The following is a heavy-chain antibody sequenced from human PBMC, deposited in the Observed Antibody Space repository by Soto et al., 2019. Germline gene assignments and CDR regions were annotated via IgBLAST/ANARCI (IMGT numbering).Heavy chain of an antibody. CDR2: IVPIYRTA. D-gene: IGHD6-13*01. V-gene: IGHV1-69*01. CDR1: GGTFSSYR. J-gene: IGHJ4*02. Sequence: QVQLVQSGAEVKKPGSSVKVSCKASGGTFSSYRINWVRQAPGQGLEWVGGIVPIYRTADYAQKFQGRVTITADESARTFYMELRSLKSQATAVYYCVRDSGAKLSSSWGQGTLVTVSS. CDR3: VRDSGAKLSSS.